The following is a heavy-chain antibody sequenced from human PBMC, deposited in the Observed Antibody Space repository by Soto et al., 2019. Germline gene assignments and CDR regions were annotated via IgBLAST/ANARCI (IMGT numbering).Heavy chain of an antibody. CDR3: ARSLGETTSRFDY. Sequence: QVQLVQSGAEMKQPGASVKLSCQASGYIFIHCFMHWVRQAPGQGLEWMGGINPSSGTTTYAQKFQGRVTVTRDTSTSTGYMELSSLGSGDTAMCYCARSLGETTSRFDYWGQGSLVTVSA. V-gene: IGHV1-46*01. J-gene: IGHJ4*02. CDR1: GYIFIHCF. CDR2: INPSSGTT. D-gene: IGHD1-26*01.